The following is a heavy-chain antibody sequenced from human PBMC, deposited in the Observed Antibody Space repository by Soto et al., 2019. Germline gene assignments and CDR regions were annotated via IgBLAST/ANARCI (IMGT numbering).Heavy chain of an antibody. J-gene: IGHJ4*02. CDR1: GASIAGSSY. V-gene: IGHV4-4*07. CDR3: ARGMTPPGAPAWYYFDS. Sequence: SETLSLTCSVSGASIAGSSYWSWIRQPAGKGLEWIGRFSLSGTTNYSPSLRSRVTMSADVSKNQFSLRLTSVTAADTALYYCARGMTPPGAPAWYYFDSWGQGTLVTAPQ. CDR2: FSLSGTT. D-gene: IGHD2-8*02.